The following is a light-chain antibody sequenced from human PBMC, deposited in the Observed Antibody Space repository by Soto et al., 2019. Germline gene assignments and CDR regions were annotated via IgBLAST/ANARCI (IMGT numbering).Light chain of an antibody. Sequence: EIVMRQSPATLSLSPGERAALSCRASQSTNSELAWYQQKPGQPPRLLIYGASTRATGVPARFTGSESGSEFTLTISGLQSEDFAVYYCQQGHNWPLTFGQGTRLEI. V-gene: IGKV3-15*01. CDR3: QQGHNWPLT. J-gene: IGKJ2*01. CDR2: GAS. CDR1: QSTNSE.